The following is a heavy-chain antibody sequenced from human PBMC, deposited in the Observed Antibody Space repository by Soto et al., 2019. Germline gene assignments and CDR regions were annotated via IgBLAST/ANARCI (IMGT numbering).Heavy chain of an antibody. J-gene: IGHJ4*02. CDR2: ISGSGGST. V-gene: IGHV3-23*01. D-gene: IGHD3-16*01. Sequence: GGSLRLSCAASGFTFSSYAMSWVRQAPGKGLEWVSAISGSGGSTYYADSVKGRFTISRDNSHNTLYLQVHSLTAEDTAVYYCATDRREGGNSAFYFDFWGQGAQVTVSS. CDR1: GFTFSSYA. CDR3: ATDRREGGNSAFYFDF.